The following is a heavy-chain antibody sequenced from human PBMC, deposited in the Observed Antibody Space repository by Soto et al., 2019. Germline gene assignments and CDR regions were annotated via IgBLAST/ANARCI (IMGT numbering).Heavy chain of an antibody. J-gene: IGHJ2*01. CDR2: LKSDGSRT. CDR1: GFTFSSYW. Sequence: EVQLVESGGGLVQPGGSLRLSCAASGFTFSSYWMHWVRQAPGKGLVWVSRLKSDGSRTAYADSVKGRFTISRDNAKNTLDLQMNSLRAEDTAVYYCARAKGSWYFDLWGRGTLVTVSS. V-gene: IGHV3-74*01. CDR3: ARAKGSWYFDL.